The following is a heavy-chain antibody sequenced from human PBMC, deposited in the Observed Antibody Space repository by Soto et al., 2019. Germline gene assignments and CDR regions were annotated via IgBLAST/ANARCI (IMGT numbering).Heavy chain of an antibody. Sequence: QVQLVQSGAEVKKPGSSVKVSCKASGGTFSSYTISWVRQAPGQGLEWMGRIIPILGIANYAQKFQGRVTITADKSTSTAYMELSRLRSEDSAVYYCARDAEFDYWGQGTLVTVSS. CDR2: IIPILGIA. CDR3: ARDAEFDY. V-gene: IGHV1-69*08. J-gene: IGHJ4*02. CDR1: GGTFSSYT.